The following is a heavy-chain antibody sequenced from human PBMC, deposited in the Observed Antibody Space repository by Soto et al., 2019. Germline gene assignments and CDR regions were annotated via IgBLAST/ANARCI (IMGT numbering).Heavy chain of an antibody. CDR2: INAGNGNT. Sequence: ASVKVSCKASGYTFTSYAMHWVRQSPGQRLEWMGWINAGNGNTKYSQKFQGRVTITRDTSASTAYMELSSLRSEDTAVYYCARLMNDYGDYYFDYWGQGTLVTVTS. CDR1: GYTFTSYA. V-gene: IGHV1-3*01. J-gene: IGHJ4*02. D-gene: IGHD4-17*01. CDR3: ARLMNDYGDYYFDY.